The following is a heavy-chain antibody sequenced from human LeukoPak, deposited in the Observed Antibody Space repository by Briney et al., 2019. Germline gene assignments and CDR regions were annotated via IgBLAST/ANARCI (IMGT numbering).Heavy chain of an antibody. D-gene: IGHD1-26*01. CDR3: ARAAGASDAFDI. CDR1: GGSISSGDYY. J-gene: IGHJ3*02. CDR2: IYYSGST. Sequence: SETLSLTCTVSGGSISSGDYYWSWIRQPPGKGLEWIGYIYYSGSTYYNPSLKSRVTISVDTSKNQFSLKLSSVAAADTAVYYCARAAGASDAFDIWGQGTMVTVSS. V-gene: IGHV4-30-4*01.